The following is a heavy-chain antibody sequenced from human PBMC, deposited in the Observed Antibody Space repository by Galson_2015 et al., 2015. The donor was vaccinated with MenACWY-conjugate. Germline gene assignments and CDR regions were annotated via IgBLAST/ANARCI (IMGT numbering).Heavy chain of an antibody. CDR1: GFSFGSYA. CDR2: ISSRTSYI. D-gene: IGHD3-22*01. Sequence: SLRLSCAASGFSFGSYAMNWVRQSPGKGLEWVSSISSRTSYIYYADSVKGRFTISRDNAKNSLYLQMNSLGAEDTAVYYYARDRYYYGTSGDDYWGQGTLVTVPS. J-gene: IGHJ4*02. CDR3: ARDRYYYGTSGDDY. V-gene: IGHV3-21*01.